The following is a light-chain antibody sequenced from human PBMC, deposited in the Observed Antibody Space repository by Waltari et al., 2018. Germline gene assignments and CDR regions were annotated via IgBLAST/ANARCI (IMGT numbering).Light chain of an antibody. CDR2: RAS. Sequence: DIVMTQSPDSLTVSLGERATVNCKSSQSVLSSSNNKNFLPWYQQKPGQPPKLLIYRASTRGSGVPDRFSGSGSGTDFTLTISSLQAEDVAVYYCQQYYITPPTFGQGTKVEIK. J-gene: IGKJ1*01. CDR3: QQYYITPPT. CDR1: QSVLSSSNNKNF. V-gene: IGKV4-1*01.